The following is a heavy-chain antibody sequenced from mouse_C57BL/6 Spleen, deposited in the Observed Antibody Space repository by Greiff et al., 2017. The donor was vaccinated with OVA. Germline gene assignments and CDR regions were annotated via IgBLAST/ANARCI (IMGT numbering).Heavy chain of an antibody. CDR2: INYDGSST. V-gene: IGHV5-16*01. CDR1: GFTFSDYY. J-gene: IGHJ2*01. Sequence: EVMLVESEGGLVQPGSSMKLSCTASGFTFSDYYMAWVRQVPEKGLEWVANINYDGSSTYYLDSLKSRFIISRDNAKNILYLQMSSLKSEDTATYYCARALTLDYWGQGTTLTVSS. CDR3: ARALTLDY. D-gene: IGHD4-1*01.